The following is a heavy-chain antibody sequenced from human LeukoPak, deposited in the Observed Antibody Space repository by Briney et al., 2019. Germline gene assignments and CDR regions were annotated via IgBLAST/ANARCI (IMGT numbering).Heavy chain of an antibody. Sequence: GGSLRLSCAASGFISSRYWMSWVRQAPGKGLEWVANIKKDGSEKYYVDSVEGRPTISRDNVKNSLYLQMNSLRAEDTAVYYCAREQWELPRGTYYFDYWGQGTLVSVSS. V-gene: IGHV3-7*05. CDR2: IKKDGSEK. J-gene: IGHJ4*02. CDR3: AREQWELPRGTYYFDY. CDR1: GFISSRYW. D-gene: IGHD1-26*01.